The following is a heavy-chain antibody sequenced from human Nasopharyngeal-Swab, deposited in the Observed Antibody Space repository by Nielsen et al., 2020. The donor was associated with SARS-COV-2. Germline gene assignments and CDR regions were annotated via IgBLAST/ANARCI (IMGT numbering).Heavy chain of an antibody. Sequence: GESLKISCAASGFTFSSYGMHWVRQAPGKGLEWVAVIWYDGSNKYYADSVKGRFTISRDNSKNTLYLQMNSLRAEDTAVYYCAREGAYYGSGSYHILQDAFDIWGQGKMVTVSS. D-gene: IGHD3-10*01. V-gene: IGHV3-33*01. CDR2: IWYDGSNK. CDR3: AREGAYYGSGSYHILQDAFDI. J-gene: IGHJ3*02. CDR1: GFTFSSYG.